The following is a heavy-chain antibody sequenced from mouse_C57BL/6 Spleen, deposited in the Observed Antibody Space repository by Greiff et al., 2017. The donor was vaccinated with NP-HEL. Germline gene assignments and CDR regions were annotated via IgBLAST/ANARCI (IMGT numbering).Heavy chain of an antibody. CDR1: GYTFTDYE. CDR2: IDPETGGT. D-gene: IGHD4-1*01. J-gene: IGHJ3*01. Sequence: QVQLQQPGAELVRPGASVTLSCKASGYTFTDYEMHWVKQTPVHGLEWIGAIDPETGGTAYNQKFKGKAILTADKPSSTAYMELRSLTAEDSAVYYCTRGGLGGWFAYWGQGTLVTVSA. V-gene: IGHV1-15*01. CDR3: TRGGLGGWFAY.